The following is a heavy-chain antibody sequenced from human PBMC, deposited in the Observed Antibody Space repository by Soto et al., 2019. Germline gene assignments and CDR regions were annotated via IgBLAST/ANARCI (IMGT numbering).Heavy chain of an antibody. V-gene: IGHV3-48*02. CDR1: GFTFSVNS. J-gene: IGHJ4*02. CDR3: TYDDFRGGYYS. D-gene: IGHD3-3*01. CDR2: ISSSSSEI. Sequence: EAQLVESGGGLVQPGGSLRLSCAASGFTFSVNSMNWVRQAPGKGLEWLSYISSSSSEIYYADSMRGRFTISRDNAKSALYLQMISLRDEDTAVYHCTYDDFRGGYYSWGQGTLVTVSS.